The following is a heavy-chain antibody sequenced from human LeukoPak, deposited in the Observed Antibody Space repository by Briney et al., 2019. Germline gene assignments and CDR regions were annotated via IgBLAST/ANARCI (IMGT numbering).Heavy chain of an antibody. CDR3: ARGLAYYDFWSGYSSWFDP. J-gene: IGHJ5*02. Sequence: SETLSLTRAVYGGSFSGYYWSWIRQPPGKGLEWIGEVNHSGSTNYNPSLKSRVTISVDTSENQFSLKLSSVTAADTAIYYCARGLAYYDFWSGYSSWFDPWGQGILVAVSS. V-gene: IGHV4-34*01. D-gene: IGHD3-3*01. CDR1: GGSFSGYY. CDR2: VNHSGST.